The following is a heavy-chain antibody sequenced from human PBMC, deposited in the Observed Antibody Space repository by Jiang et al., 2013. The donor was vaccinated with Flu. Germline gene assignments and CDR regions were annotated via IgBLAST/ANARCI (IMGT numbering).Heavy chain of an antibody. V-gene: IGHV1-18*01. Sequence: GQGLEWMGWISAYNGNTNYAQKLQGRVTMTTDTSTSTAYMELRSLRSDDTAVYYCARDDYGDPDYWGQGTLVTVSS. CDR3: ARDDYGDPDY. J-gene: IGHJ4*02. D-gene: IGHD4-17*01. CDR2: ISAYNGNT.